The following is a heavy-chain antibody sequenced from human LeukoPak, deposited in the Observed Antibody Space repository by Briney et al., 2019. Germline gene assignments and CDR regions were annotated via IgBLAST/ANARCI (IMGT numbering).Heavy chain of an antibody. CDR2: ISSSGSTI. Sequence: PEGSLRLSCAASGFTFSSYEMNWVRQAPGKGLEWVSYISSSGSTIYYADSVKGRFTISRDNAKNSLYLQMNSLRAEDTAVYYCASQTSSGWSFDYWGQGALVTVSS. D-gene: IGHD6-19*01. J-gene: IGHJ4*02. V-gene: IGHV3-48*03. CDR1: GFTFSSYE. CDR3: ASQTSSGWSFDY.